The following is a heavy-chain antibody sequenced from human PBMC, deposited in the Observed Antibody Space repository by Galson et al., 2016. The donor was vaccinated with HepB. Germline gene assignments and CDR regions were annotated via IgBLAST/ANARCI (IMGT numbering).Heavy chain of an antibody. CDR2: IYPGDSDS. J-gene: IGHJ4*02. CDR1: GYSFTSYW. Sequence: QSGAEVKKPGESLKISCKGSGYSFTSYWIGWVRQMPGKGLEWMGIIYPGDSDSRYSPSFQGQVTFSAVKSISTAFLQWSSLKASDTAMYYCARRMRYSSSAFDYWGQGTLVTVSA. V-gene: IGHV5-51*01. D-gene: IGHD6-6*01. CDR3: ARRMRYSSSAFDY.